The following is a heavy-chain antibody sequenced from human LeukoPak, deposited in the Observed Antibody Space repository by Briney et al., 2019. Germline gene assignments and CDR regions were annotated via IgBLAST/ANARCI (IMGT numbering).Heavy chain of an antibody. CDR2: IYYSGRT. CDR1: GGSLSTYS. CDR3: AGDYTLGSYRFDY. J-gene: IGHJ4*02. Sequence: SETLSLTCTFSGGSLSTYSWSWVRQPPGGGLEWIGYIYYSGRTTYNPSFESRLTISLDTSKNQFSLKLRSVTAADAAVYYCAGDYTLGSYRFDYWGQGILVTVSS. D-gene: IGHD3-10*01. V-gene: IGHV4-59*12.